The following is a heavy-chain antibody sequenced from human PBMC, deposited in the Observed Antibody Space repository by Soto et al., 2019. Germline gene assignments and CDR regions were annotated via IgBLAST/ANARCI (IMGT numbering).Heavy chain of an antibody. CDR2: IYYSGST. CDR1: GGSISSSSYY. Sequence: SETLSLTCTVSGGSISSSSYYWGWIRQPPGKGLEWIGSIYYSGSTYYNPSLRSRVTISVDTAKSQFSLKLSSVNAAVKAVYYCARQSSMLVVEGGAFDIWGQGTMVTVSS. D-gene: IGHD3-22*01. J-gene: IGHJ3*02. V-gene: IGHV4-39*01. CDR3: ARQSSMLVVEGGAFDI.